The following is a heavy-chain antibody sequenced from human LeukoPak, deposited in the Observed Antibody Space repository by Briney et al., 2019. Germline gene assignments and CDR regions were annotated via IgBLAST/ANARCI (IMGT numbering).Heavy chain of an antibody. CDR2: IYYSGST. CDR1: GGSISSYY. CDR3: ARDLVGYCSGGSCSHGYYYYYYMDV. V-gene: IGHV4-59*12. J-gene: IGHJ6*03. Sequence: SETLSLTCTVSGGSISSYYWSWIRQPPGKGLEWIGYIYYSGSTNYNPSLKSRVTMSVDTSKNQFSLKLSSVTAADTAVYYCARDLVGYCSGGSCSHGYYYYYYMDVWGKGTTVTISS. D-gene: IGHD2-15*01.